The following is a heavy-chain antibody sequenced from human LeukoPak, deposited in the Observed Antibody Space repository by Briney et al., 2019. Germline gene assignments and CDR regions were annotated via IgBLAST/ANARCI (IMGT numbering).Heavy chain of an antibody. D-gene: IGHD2-2*01. CDR2: INHSGST. CDR3: ARGERYCSSTSCYWRRAEYFQH. Sequence: NPSETLSLTCAVYGGSFGGYYWSWIRQPPGKGLEWIGEINHSGSTNYNPSLKSRVTISVDTSKNQFSLKLSSVTAADTAVYYCARGERYCSSTSCYWRRAEYFQHWGQGTLVTVSS. CDR1: GGSFGGYY. V-gene: IGHV4-34*01. J-gene: IGHJ1*01.